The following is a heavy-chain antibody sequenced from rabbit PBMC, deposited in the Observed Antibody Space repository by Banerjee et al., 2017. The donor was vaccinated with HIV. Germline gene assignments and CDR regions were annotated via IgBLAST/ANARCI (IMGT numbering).Heavy chain of an antibody. Sequence: QSLEESGGGLVQPEGSPTLTCTASGFDFSRNEATWVRQAPGKGLEWIATILGGSSGSTYYASWAKGRFTISKTSSTTVTLQMTSLTAADTATYFCARDGSGIYEGFGLWGQGTLVTVS. CDR1: GFDFSRNE. V-gene: IGHV1S40*01. CDR3: ARDGSGIYEGFGL. CDR2: ILGGSSGST. D-gene: IGHD1-1*01. J-gene: IGHJ4*01.